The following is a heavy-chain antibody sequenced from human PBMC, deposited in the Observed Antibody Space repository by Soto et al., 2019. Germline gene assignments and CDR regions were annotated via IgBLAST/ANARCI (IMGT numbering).Heavy chain of an antibody. J-gene: IGHJ5*02. CDR1: GGSISSSSYY. Sequence: QLQLQESGPGLVKPSETLSLTCTVSGGSISSSSYYWGWIRQPPGKGLEWIGSIYYSGSTYYNPSLKCPVTISVDTSKNQFSLKLSSVTAADTAVYYCASSLVAYIAVADTVNWFDPWGQGTLVTVSS. V-gene: IGHV4-39*01. CDR2: IYYSGST. D-gene: IGHD6-19*01. CDR3: ASSLVAYIAVADTVNWFDP.